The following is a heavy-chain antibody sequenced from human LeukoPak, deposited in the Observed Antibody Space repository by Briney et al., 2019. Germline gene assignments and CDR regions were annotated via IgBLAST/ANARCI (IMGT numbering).Heavy chain of an antibody. V-gene: IGHV1-46*01. CDR2: IYPRDGST. Sequence: ASVKVSCKASGYSFTSNYIHWVRQAPGQGLEWMGMIYPRDGSTSYAQRFQDRVTVTRDTSTSTVHMELSGLRSEDTTVYYCARDQEGFDYWGQGTQVTVSS. CDR3: ARDQEGFDY. CDR1: GYSFTSNY. J-gene: IGHJ4*02.